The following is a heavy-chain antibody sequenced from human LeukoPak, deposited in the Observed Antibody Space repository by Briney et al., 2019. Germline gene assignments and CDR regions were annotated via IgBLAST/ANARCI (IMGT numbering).Heavy chain of an antibody. J-gene: IGHJ4*02. CDR3: KRGRRLHPQSPY. V-gene: IGHV3-7*01. CDR1: GFTFSTYW. D-gene: IGHD4-11*01. Sequence: GESLSLSCAAAGFTFSTYWMGWVRQAPGNGLGWVANIKQDGSDISYVDSVKVRFTISRDNAKNSLYLQMSSLRAEDTAVYYCKRGRRLHPQSPYWGQGTLVTVSS. CDR2: IKQDGSDI.